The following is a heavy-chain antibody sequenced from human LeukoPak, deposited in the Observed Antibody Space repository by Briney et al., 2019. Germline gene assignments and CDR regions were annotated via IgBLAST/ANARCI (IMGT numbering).Heavy chain of an antibody. D-gene: IGHD3-3*01. CDR1: GYTFTGYY. V-gene: IGHV1-8*03. Sequence: ASVKVSCKASGYTFTGYYMHWVRQPPGQGLEWMGWMNPNSGNTGYAQKFQGRVTITRNTSISTAYMELSSLRSEDTAVYYCARAARMYYDFWSGRSTWAFDIWGQGTMVTVSS. CDR2: MNPNSGNT. CDR3: ARAARMYYDFWSGRSTWAFDI. J-gene: IGHJ3*02.